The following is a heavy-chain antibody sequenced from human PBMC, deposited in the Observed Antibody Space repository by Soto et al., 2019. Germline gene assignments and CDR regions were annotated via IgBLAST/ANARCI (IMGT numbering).Heavy chain of an antibody. CDR2: FYYSGST. CDR3: ARGRGGYFDL. J-gene: IGHJ2*01. CDR1: GASISRYY. Sequence: QVQLQESGPGLVKPSETLSLTCTVSGASISRYYWSWIRQPPGKGLEWIGYFYYSGSTNYNPSLKSRVTVSVDTSKNQLALKLSSVTAADTAVYYCARGRGGYFDLWGRGTLVTVSS. V-gene: IGHV4-59*01.